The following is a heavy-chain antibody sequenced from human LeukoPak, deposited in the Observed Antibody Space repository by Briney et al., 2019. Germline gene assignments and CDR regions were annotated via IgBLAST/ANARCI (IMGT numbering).Heavy chain of an antibody. CDR2: INPNSGGT. CDR1: GYTFTGYY. Sequence: ASVKVSCKASGYTFTGYYMHWVRQAPGQGLERMGWINPNSGGTNYAQKFQGRVTMTRDTSISTAYMELSRLRSDDTAVYYCARAARPHDAFDIWGQGTMVTVSS. CDR3: ARAARPHDAFDI. D-gene: IGHD6-6*01. V-gene: IGHV1-2*02. J-gene: IGHJ3*02.